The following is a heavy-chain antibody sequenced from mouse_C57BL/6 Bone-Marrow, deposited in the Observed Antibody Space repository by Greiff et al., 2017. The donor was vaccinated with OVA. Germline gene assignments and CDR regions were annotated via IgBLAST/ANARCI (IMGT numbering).Heavy chain of an antibody. CDR3: ARWENGYSFDY. D-gene: IGHD2-2*01. Sequence: VQLQQSGPVLVKPGASVKMSCKASGYTFTDYYMNWVKQSHGKSLEWIGVINPYNGGPSYNQKFKGKATLTVDKSSSTDYMALNSLTSVDSAVYYFARWENGYSFDYWGQGTTLTVSS. V-gene: IGHV1-19*01. CDR1: GYTFTDYY. J-gene: IGHJ2*01. CDR2: INPYNGGP.